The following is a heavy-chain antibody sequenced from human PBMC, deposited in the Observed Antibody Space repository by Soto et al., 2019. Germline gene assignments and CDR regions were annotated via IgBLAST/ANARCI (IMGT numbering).Heavy chain of an antibody. V-gene: IGHV1-69*13. CDR2: IIPIVGTA. Sequence: GASVKVSCKASGGTFSSYAISWVRPAPGQGLEWMVGIIPIVGTANYAQKFQGRVTITADESTSTAYMELSSLRSEDTAVYYCARESRSRATPRGFDPWGQGTLVTVSS. CDR1: GGTFSSYA. CDR3: ARESRSRATPRGFDP. J-gene: IGHJ5*02. D-gene: IGHD5-12*01.